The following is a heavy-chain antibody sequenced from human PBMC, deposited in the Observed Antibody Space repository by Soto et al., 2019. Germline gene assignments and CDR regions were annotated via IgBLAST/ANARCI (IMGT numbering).Heavy chain of an antibody. CDR2: IWYDGSNK. CDR3: ARVRYSGYDFYSYGMDV. J-gene: IGHJ6*02. D-gene: IGHD5-12*01. V-gene: IGHV3-33*01. Sequence: LRLSCAASGFTFSSYGMHWVRQAPGKGLEWVAVIWYDGSNKYYADSVKGRFTISRDNSKNTLYLQMNSLRAEDTAVYYCARVRYSGYDFYSYGMDVWGQGTTVTVSS. CDR1: GFTFSSYG.